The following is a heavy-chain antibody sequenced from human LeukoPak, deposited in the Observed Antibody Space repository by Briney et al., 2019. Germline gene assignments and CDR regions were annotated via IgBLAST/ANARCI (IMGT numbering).Heavy chain of an antibody. CDR1: GGSISTYY. Sequence: SETLSLTCTVSGGSISTYYWSWIRQPPGKGLEWIGYTYSSGSTDYNPSLRSRVTISLDTSKNQFSLRLSSVTAADTAVYYCARRMAIDFPYAFDVWGQGTMVTVSS. D-gene: IGHD2-8*01. V-gene: IGHV4-59*08. CDR2: TYSSGST. J-gene: IGHJ3*01. CDR3: ARRMAIDFPYAFDV.